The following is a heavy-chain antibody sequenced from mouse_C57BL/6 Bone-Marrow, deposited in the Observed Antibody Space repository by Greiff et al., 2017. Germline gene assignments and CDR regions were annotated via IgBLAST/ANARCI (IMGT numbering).Heavy chain of an antibody. J-gene: IGHJ1*03. CDR3: ASGNSPWYFDV. CDR2: IDPEDGET. Sequence: VQLQQSGAELVKPGASVKLSCTASGFNIKDYYMHWVKQRTEQGLEWIGRIDPEDGETKYAPKFQGKATITADTSSNTAYLKLSSLTSEDTAVYYCASGNSPWYFDVWGTGTTVTVSS. V-gene: IGHV14-2*01. D-gene: IGHD4-1*01. CDR1: GFNIKDYY.